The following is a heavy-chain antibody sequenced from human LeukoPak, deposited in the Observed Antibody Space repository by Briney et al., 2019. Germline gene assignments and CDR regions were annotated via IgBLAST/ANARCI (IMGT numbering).Heavy chain of an antibody. CDR1: GFTFSSYA. D-gene: IGHD5-18*01. CDR3: AKDWGYTTMVSYYFDY. V-gene: IGHV3-23*01. J-gene: IGHJ4*02. Sequence: GGSLRLSCAASGFTFSSYAMSWVRQAPGKGMEWVSAISGSGVTTYYADSVKGRFTISRDNSKNTLYLQMNSLRAEDTALYYCAKDWGYTTMVSYYFDYWGQGALVTVSS. CDR2: ISGSGVTT.